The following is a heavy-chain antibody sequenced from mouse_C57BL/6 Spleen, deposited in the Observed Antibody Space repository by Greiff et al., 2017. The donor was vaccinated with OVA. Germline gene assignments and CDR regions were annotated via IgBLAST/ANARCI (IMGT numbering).Heavy chain of an antibody. CDR2: ISSGSSTI. J-gene: IGHJ2*01. Sequence: EVKLMESGGGLVKPGGSLKLSCAASGFTFSDYGMHWVRQAPEKGLEWVAYISSGSSTIYYADTVKGRFTISRDNAKNTLFLQMTSLRSEDTAMYYCARNYYSHYCDYWGQGTTLTVSS. V-gene: IGHV5-17*01. CDR1: GFTFSDYG. CDR3: ARNYYSHYCDY. D-gene: IGHD2-12*01.